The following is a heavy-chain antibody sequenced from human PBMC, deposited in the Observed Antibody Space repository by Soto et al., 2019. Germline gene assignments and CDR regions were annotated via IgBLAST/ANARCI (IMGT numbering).Heavy chain of an antibody. D-gene: IGHD2-2*01. CDR2: ISGSGVGT. Sequence: GGSLRLSCAASGFAFSSYAISWVRQAPGKGLEWVSAISGSGVGTYYADSVKGRFTISRDNSKNMLYLQMNSLRAEDTALYYCAKEDVLLPAAIFDYWGQGTLVTVSS. V-gene: IGHV3-23*01. CDR1: GFAFSSYA. J-gene: IGHJ4*02. CDR3: AKEDVLLPAAIFDY.